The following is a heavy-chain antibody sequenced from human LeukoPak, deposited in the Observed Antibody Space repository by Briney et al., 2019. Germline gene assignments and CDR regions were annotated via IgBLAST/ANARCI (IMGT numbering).Heavy chain of an antibody. CDR1: GYTFTSYY. V-gene: IGHV1-2*02. Sequence: ASVKVSCKASGYTFTSYYMHWVRQAPGQGLEWMGWINPNSGGTNYAQKFQGRVTMTRDTSISTAYMELSRLRSDDTAVYYCARGSYYDIFTGYYANWFGPWGQGTLVTVSS. J-gene: IGHJ5*02. D-gene: IGHD3-9*01. CDR3: ARGSYYDIFTGYYANWFGP. CDR2: INPNSGGT.